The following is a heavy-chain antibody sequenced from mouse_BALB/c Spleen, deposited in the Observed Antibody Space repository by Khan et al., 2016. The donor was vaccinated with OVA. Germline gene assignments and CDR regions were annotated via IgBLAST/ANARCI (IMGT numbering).Heavy chain of an antibody. CDR1: GYTFTNYS. Sequence: QVQLKESGPELARPGVSVKISCKGSGYTFTNYSMHWVKQSHAKGLEWIGFISTNSVNTNYNQKFKDKATLTVDKSSSTAYMELARLTSEDSAIYYCEIRNSYDKWGQGTTLTGSS. J-gene: IGHJ2*01. V-gene: IGHV1S137*01. CDR2: ISTNSVNT. CDR3: EIRNSYDK.